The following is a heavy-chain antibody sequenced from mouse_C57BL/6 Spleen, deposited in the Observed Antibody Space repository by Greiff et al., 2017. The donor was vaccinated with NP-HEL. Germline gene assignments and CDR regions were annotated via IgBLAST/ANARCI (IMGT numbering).Heavy chain of an antibody. CDR2: INPNYGTT. V-gene: IGHV1-39*01. J-gene: IGHJ4*01. CDR3: ARWELRRYAMDY. D-gene: IGHD2-4*01. Sequence: VHVKQSGPELVKPGASVKISCKASGYSFTDYNMNWVKQSNGKSLEWIGVINPNYGTTSYNQKFKGKATLTVDQSSSTAYMQLNSLTSEDSAVYYCARWELRRYAMDYWGQGTSVTVSS. CDR1: GYSFTDYN.